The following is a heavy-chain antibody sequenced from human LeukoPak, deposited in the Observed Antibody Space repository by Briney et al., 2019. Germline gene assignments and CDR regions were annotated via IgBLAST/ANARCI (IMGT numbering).Heavy chain of an antibody. D-gene: IGHD3-10*02. CDR1: GGSFSSYY. V-gene: IGHV4-59*01. CDR2: MYYSGSI. Sequence: SETLSLTCSVSGGSFSSYYWSWIRQPPGKGLEWIGYMYYSGSINYNPSLESRVTISIDTSRNQFSLKLSSVTAADTAVYYCATYHFRGDTSHYFDYWGQGTLVTVSS. CDR3: ATYHFRGDTSHYFDY. J-gene: IGHJ4*02.